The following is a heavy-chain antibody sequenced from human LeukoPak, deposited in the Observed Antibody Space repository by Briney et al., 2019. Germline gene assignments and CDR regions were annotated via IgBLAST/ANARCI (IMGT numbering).Heavy chain of an antibody. CDR1: GFTFRDYG. CDR3: AKELCYYDTSRYFDI. Sequence: GGSLRLSCAASGFTFRDYGIHWVRQAPGKGLEWVALISSEGHKIHYGDSVKGRFTISRDNSKNMVYLQMNSLSLEDTALYYCAKELCYYDTSRYFDIWGRGTLVTVSS. V-gene: IGHV3-30*18. D-gene: IGHD3-22*01. J-gene: IGHJ2*01. CDR2: ISSEGHKI.